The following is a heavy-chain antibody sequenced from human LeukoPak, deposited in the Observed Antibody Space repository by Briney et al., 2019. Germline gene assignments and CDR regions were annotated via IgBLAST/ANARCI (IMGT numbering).Heavy chain of an antibody. V-gene: IGHV3-48*01. CDR1: GFTFSTYP. D-gene: IGHD2-21*02. J-gene: IGHJ4*02. Sequence: PGGSLRLSCAASGFTFSTYPMNWVRQAPGKGLEWISHIRDSGTTDYADSVKGRFTISRDNAKNSLYLQLSSLRAEDTAVYYCARDHDFAFDNWGQGTVVTVSS. CDR3: ARDHDFAFDN. CDR2: IRDSGTT.